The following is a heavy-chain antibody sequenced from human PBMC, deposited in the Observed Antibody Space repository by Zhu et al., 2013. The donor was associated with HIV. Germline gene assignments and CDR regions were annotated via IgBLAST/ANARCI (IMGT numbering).Heavy chain of an antibody. J-gene: IGHJ6*02. CDR1: GGTFSSYA. CDR3: ARDIRDIVVVPAALDYYYYGMDV. Sequence: QVQLVQSGAEVKKPGSSVKVSCKASGGTFSSYAISWVRQAPGQGLEWMGGIIPIFGTANYAQKFQGRVTITADKSTSTAYMELSSLRSEDTAVYYCARDIRDIVVVPAALDYYYYGMDVWGQGTTVTVSS. CDR2: IIPIFGTA. D-gene: IGHD2-2*01. V-gene: IGHV1-69*06.